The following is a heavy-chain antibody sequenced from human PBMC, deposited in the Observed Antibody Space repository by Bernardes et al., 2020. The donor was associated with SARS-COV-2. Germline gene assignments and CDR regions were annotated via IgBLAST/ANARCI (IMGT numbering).Heavy chain of an antibody. CDR2: IYHSWST. CDR3: ARDRSAGGLDS. CDR1: GDSTSQYY. V-gene: IGHV4-59*13. J-gene: IGHJ4*02. D-gene: IGHD1-26*01. Sequence: SETLSLTCTVSGDSTSQYYWSWIRQPPGKGLVWIVHIYHSWSTDLIPSLESRVTMSIDTSKNHFSLKLRSVTPADTAVYYCARDRSAGGLDSWGQGTLVIVSS.